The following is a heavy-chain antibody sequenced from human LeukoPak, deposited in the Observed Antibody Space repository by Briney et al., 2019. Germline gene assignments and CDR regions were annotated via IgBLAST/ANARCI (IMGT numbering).Heavy chain of an antibody. CDR3: AKDYSIIKPEVGDPLDH. CDR1: GFTFGHYA. Sequence: GGSLRLSCAASGFTFGHYAMSWVRQAPGKGLEWVSGIGGSGGSTYYANSVKGRFTISSDNSENTLFLQMDSLRAEDTAIYYCAKDYSIIKPEVGDPLDHWGQGTLVTVSS. J-gene: IGHJ5*02. D-gene: IGHD2-21*01. V-gene: IGHV3-23*01. CDR2: IGGSGGST.